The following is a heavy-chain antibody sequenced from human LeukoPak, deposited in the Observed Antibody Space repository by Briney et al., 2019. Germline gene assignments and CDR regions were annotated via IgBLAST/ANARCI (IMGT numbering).Heavy chain of an antibody. J-gene: IGHJ4*02. CDR2: ISYDGSNK. D-gene: IGHD3-22*01. CDR1: GFTFSSYG. CDR3: ASPPPHYYDSSGYPDY. Sequence: PGGSLRLSCAASGFTFSSYGMHWVRQAPGKGLEWVAVISYDGSNKYYADSVKGRFTISRDNSKNTLYLQMNSLRAEDTAVYYCASPPPHYYDSSGYPDYWGQGTLVTVSS. V-gene: IGHV3-30*03.